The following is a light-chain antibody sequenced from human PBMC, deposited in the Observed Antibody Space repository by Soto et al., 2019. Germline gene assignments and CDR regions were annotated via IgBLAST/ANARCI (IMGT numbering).Light chain of an antibody. CDR3: QQFDSVPCT. Sequence: IAMTQSPSALSASAGDRVTITYQASQDIKNYVIWYQQKPGRAPKLLIYDAASLGTGVSSRFSGSGSGTHFTLTISSLQPEDVATYYCQQFDSVPCTFGQGTKLEIK. CDR2: DAA. CDR1: QDIKNY. J-gene: IGKJ2*02. V-gene: IGKV1-33*01.